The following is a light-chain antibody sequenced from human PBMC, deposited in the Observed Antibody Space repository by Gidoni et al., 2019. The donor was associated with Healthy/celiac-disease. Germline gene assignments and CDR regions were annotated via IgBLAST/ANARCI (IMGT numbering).Light chain of an antibody. CDR2: EVS. CDR1: SSDVGGYNS. Sequence: QSALTQPASVSGSPRQSFTISCTGTSSDVGGYNSVSWYQQHPGKAPKLMIYEVSNRPSGVSNRFSGSKSGNTASLTISGLQAEDEADYYCSSYTSSSTAVFGGGTQLTVL. V-gene: IGLV2-14*01. J-gene: IGLJ7*01. CDR3: SSYTSSSTAV.